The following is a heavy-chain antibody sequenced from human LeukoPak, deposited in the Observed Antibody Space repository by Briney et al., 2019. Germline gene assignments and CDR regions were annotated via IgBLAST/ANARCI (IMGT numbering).Heavy chain of an antibody. D-gene: IGHD5-24*01. Sequence: GGSLRLSCAASGFTFSSYAMHWVRQAPGKGLEWVAVISYDGSNKYYADSVKGRFTISRGNSKNTLYLELNSLRAEDTAIYYCAKREVRSGERWLHFDYWGQGTLVTVSS. CDR1: GFTFSSYA. CDR2: ISYDGSNK. CDR3: AKREVRSGERWLHFDY. J-gene: IGHJ4*02. V-gene: IGHV3-30-3*02.